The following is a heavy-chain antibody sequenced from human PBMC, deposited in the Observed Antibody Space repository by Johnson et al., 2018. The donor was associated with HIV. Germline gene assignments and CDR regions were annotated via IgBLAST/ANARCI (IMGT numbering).Heavy chain of an antibody. Sequence: QVQLVESGGGVVQPGRSLRLSCAASGFTFSSYAMHWVRQAPGKGLEWVAVISYDGSNKYYADSVKGRFTISRDNSKNTMYLQMNSLRAEDTAVYYCARGGIAAKEPWIAFDIWGQGTMVTVSS. CDR3: ARGGIAAKEPWIAFDI. V-gene: IGHV3-30*04. CDR2: ISYDGSNK. J-gene: IGHJ3*02. CDR1: GFTFSSYA. D-gene: IGHD6-13*01.